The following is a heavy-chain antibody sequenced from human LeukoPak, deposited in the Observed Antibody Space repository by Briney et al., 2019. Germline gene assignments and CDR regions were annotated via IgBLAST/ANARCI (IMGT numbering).Heavy chain of an antibody. D-gene: IGHD3-9*01. V-gene: IGHV3-23*01. CDR1: GFTFSSYA. CDR3: AKDPYYDILTGYYIPTYFDY. J-gene: IGHJ4*02. CDR2: ISGSGGST. Sequence: PGGSLRLSCAASGFTFSSYAMSWVRQAPGKGLEWVSAISGSGGSTCYADSVKGRFTISRDNSKNTLYLQMNSLRAEDTAVYYCAKDPYYDILTGYYIPTYFDYWGQGTLVTVSS.